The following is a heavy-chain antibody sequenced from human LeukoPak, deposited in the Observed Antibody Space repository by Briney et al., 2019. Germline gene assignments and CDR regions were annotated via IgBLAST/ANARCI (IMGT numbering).Heavy chain of an antibody. CDR1: GGSISSGSYY. CDR2: IYTGGST. CDR3: AREKARIAVAGTLDY. V-gene: IGHV4-61*02. Sequence: SLTLSLTCTVSGGSISSGSYYWSWIRQPAGKGLEWIGRIYTGGSTNYNPSLKSRVTISVDTSKNQFSLKLSSVTAADTAVYYCAREKARIAVAGTLDYWGQGTLVTVSS. J-gene: IGHJ4*02. D-gene: IGHD6-19*01.